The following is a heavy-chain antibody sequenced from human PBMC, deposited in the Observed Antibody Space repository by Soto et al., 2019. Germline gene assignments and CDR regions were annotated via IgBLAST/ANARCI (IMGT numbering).Heavy chain of an antibody. Sequence: SETLSLTCTVSGGSISSYYWSWILQPPVEGLEWIGYIYYSGSTNYNPSLKSRVTISVGTSKNQFSLKLSSVTAADTAVYYCARSQAVLWFGELSYYYYGMDVWGQGTTVT. D-gene: IGHD3-10*01. CDR2: IYYSGST. J-gene: IGHJ6*02. CDR3: ARSQAVLWFGELSYYYYGMDV. V-gene: IGHV4-59*01. CDR1: GGSISSYY.